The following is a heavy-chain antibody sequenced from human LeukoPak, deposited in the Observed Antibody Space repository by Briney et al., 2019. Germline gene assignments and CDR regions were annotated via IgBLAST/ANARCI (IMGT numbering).Heavy chain of an antibody. J-gene: IGHJ4*02. V-gene: IGHV4-59*12. CDR1: GGSISSYY. CDR3: ARLRVRGYGYGPWEGPTWLDY. D-gene: IGHD5-18*01. Sequence: SETLSLTCTVLGGSISSYYWSWIRQPPGKGLEWIGYIYYSGSTNYNPSLKSRVTISVDTSKNQFSLRLSSVTAADTAVYYCARLRVRGYGYGPWEGPTWLDYWGQGTLVTVSS. CDR2: IYYSGST.